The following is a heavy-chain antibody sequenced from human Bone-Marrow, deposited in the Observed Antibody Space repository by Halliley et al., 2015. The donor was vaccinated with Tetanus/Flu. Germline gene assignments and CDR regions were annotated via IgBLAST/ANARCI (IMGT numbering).Heavy chain of an antibody. V-gene: IGHV4-59*08. CDR2: IYYRGSP. J-gene: IGHJ6*02. Sequence: TLSLTCTVSGGSISSYYWSWVRQPPGKGLEWIEYIYYRGSPNNNPSLKSRVTVSVDTSKNQFSLKLSSVTAADTAVYYCAGLMSRLNFGMAVWGQGAPVSVSS. CDR3: AGLMSRLNFGMAV. D-gene: IGHD2-21*02. CDR1: GGSISSYY.